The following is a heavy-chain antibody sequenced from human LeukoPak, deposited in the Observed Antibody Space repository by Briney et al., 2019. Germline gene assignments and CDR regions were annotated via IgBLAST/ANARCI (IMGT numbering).Heavy chain of an antibody. J-gene: IGHJ4*02. V-gene: IGHV3-21*01. Sequence: NPGGSLRLSCAASGFTFSSYSMNWVRQAPGKGLEWVSSISSSSSYIYYADSVKGRFTISRDNAKNSLYLQMNSLRAEDTAVYYCAKDRPLIAARHYFDYWGQGTLVTVSS. CDR2: ISSSSSYI. D-gene: IGHD6-6*01. CDR1: GFTFSSYS. CDR3: AKDRPLIAARHYFDY.